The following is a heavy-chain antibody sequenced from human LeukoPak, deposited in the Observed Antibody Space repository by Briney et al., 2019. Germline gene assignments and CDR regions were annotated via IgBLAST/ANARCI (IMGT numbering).Heavy chain of an antibody. J-gene: IGHJ3*02. V-gene: IGHV4-39*01. CDR1: GGSISTDSYY. CDR2: IYYSGST. Sequence: SGTLSLTCTVSGGSISTDSYYWGWIRQPPGEGLEWIGSIYYSGSTYYNPSLKSRITISVDTSKNQFSLKLSSVTAADTAVYYCARHKYGLKGSFDIWGQGTMVTVSS. CDR3: ARHKYGLKGSFDI. D-gene: IGHD4-17*01.